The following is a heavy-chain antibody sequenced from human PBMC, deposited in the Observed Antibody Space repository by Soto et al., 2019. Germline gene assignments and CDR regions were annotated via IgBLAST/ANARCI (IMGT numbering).Heavy chain of an antibody. D-gene: IGHD2-8*01. CDR1: GSRFSNYV. J-gene: IGHJ4*02. V-gene: IGHV1-69*06. CDR2: VIPIFNTT. CDR3: AREGRGKKAGHNGLVSLGY. Sequence: QVQLVQSGAEVKTPGSSLKVSCTVAGSRFSNYVISWVRQAPGHGLACLGRVIPIFNTTQYAQKFQGRVTRTADKSKNTASLELSSLRSDDTAVYYCAREGRGKKAGHNGLVSLGYWGQGTLVTVSS.